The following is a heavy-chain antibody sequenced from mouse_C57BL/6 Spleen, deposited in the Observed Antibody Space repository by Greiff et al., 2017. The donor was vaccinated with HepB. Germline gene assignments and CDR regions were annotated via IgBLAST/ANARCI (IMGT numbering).Heavy chain of an antibody. D-gene: IGHD2-3*01. CDR2: IRNKANNHAT. Sequence: EVKLMESGGGLVQPGGSMKLSCAASGFTFSDAWMDWVRQSPEKGLEWVAEIRNKANNHATYYAESVKGRFTISRDDSKSSVYLQMNSLRAEDTGIYYCTRWLLRGNYAMDYWGQGTSVTVSS. CDR1: GFTFSDAW. J-gene: IGHJ4*01. CDR3: TRWLLRGNYAMDY. V-gene: IGHV6-6*01.